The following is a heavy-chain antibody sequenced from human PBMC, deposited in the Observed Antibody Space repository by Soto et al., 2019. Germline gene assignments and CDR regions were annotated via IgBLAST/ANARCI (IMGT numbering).Heavy chain of an antibody. D-gene: IGHD3-9*01. CDR1: GFTFSSYG. V-gene: IGHV3-33*01. J-gene: IGHJ5*02. Sequence: GGSLRLSCAASGFTFSSYGMHWVRQAPGKGLEWVAVIWYDGSNKYYADSVKGRFTISRDNSKNTLYLQMNSLRAEDTAVYYCASSLRYFDWLLSFYWFDPWGQGTLVTVSS. CDR2: IWYDGSNK. CDR3: ASSLRYFDWLLSFYWFDP.